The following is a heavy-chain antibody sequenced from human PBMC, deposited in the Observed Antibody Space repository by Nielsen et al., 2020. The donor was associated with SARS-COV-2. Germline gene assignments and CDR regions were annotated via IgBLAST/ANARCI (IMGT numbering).Heavy chain of an antibody. CDR1: GFTFSSYA. J-gene: IGHJ4*02. V-gene: IGHV3-23*01. CDR2: ISGSGGST. Sequence: GGSLRLSCAASGFTFSSYAMSWVRQAPGKGLEWVSAISGSGGSTYYADSVKGRFTISRDNSKNMLYLQMNSLRAEDTAVYYCAKDLRRIQLWSTGPYFDYWGQGTLVTVSS. CDR3: AKDLRRIQLWSTGPYFDY. D-gene: IGHD5-18*01.